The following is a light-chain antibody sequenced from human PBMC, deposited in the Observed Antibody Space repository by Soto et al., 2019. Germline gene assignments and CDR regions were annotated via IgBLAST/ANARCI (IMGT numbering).Light chain of an antibody. Sequence: QSALTQPASVSGSPGQSITISCTGTSSDVGAYNYVSWYRQYPGKAPKLMIYGVTTRPSGVSNRFSGSKTGNTASLTISGLQAEDEADYYCFSHRGGDSHVFGTGTKVTVL. V-gene: IGLV2-14*01. CDR2: GVT. CDR3: FSHRGGDSHV. CDR1: SSDVGAYNY. J-gene: IGLJ1*01.